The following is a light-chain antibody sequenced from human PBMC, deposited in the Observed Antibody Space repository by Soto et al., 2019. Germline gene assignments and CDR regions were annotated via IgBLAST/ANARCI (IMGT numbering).Light chain of an antibody. J-gene: IGKJ1*01. CDR1: QSISSW. Sequence: DIQMPQSPSTLSASVGDRVTITCRASQSISSWLAWYQQKPGKAPKLLIYDASSLESGVPSSFSGSGSGTEFTLTISSLQPDDFATYYCQQYNSYWTFGQGTKVEIK. CDR2: DAS. CDR3: QQYNSYWT. V-gene: IGKV1-5*01.